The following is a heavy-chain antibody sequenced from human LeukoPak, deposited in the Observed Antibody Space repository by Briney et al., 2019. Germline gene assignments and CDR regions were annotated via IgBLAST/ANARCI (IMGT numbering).Heavy chain of an antibody. J-gene: IGHJ4*02. CDR2: IYPGDSDT. D-gene: IGHD3-22*01. V-gene: IGHV5-51*01. CDR3: ASRGYYDSSGYYPFDY. CDR1: GYSXXSYW. Sequence: EXLXISCKXSGYSXXSYWIGWVRQMPGKGLEWMGIIYPGDSDTRYSPSFQGQVTISADKSISTAYLQWSSLKASDTAMYYCASRGYYDSSGYYPFDYWGQGTLVTVSS.